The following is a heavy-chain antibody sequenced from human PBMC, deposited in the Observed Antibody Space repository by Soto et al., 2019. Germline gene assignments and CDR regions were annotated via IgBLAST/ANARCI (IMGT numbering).Heavy chain of an antibody. V-gene: IGHV3-30*18. CDR1: GFTFSSYG. J-gene: IGHJ6*02. CDR3: AKEGADYGDYRYYDYGMDV. CDR2: ISYDGSNQ. Sequence: QVQLVESGGGVVQPGRSLRLSCAASGFTFSSYGMHWVRQAPGKGLEWVAVISYDGSNQYYADYVKCRFTISRDNSKNPLYLPMNSLRAEDTAVYYCAKEGADYGDYRYYDYGMDVWGQWTTVTASS. D-gene: IGHD4-17*01.